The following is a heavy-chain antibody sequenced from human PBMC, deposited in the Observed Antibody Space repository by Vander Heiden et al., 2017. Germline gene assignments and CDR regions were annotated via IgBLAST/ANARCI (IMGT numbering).Heavy chain of an antibody. CDR1: GASIKTYY. CDR3: ARDKEHTYGRAFGY. J-gene: IGHJ4*02. V-gene: IGHV4-59*12. Sequence: QVHLQESGPGLGKPSETLSLTCTVFGASIKTYYWSWIRQPPGKGLEWIGYIQNGGSTVYNPSLKSRATILVDTSKNQFSLRLGSVTAADTALYYCARDKEHTYGRAFGYWGQGALVTVSS. D-gene: IGHD3-10*02. CDR2: IQNGGST.